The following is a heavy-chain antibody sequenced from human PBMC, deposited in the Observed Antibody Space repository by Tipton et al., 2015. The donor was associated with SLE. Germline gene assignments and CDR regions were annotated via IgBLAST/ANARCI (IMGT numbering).Heavy chain of an antibody. CDR3: ARLLTIFGVVN. J-gene: IGHJ4*02. V-gene: IGHV4-39*07. CDR1: GGSVSSGSYY. CDR2: IYYSGST. Sequence: TLSLTCTVSGGSVSSGSYYWAWIRQPPGKGPEWIGTIYYSGSTYYYPSLKSRITISVDTSKNQFSLEVRSVTAADTAVYYCARLLTIFGVVNWGQGTLVTVSS. D-gene: IGHD3-3*01.